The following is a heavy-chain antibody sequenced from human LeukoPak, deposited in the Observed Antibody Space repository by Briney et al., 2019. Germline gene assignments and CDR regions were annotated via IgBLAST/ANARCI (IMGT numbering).Heavy chain of an antibody. CDR1: GFTFSGRW. CDR2: ITPDGSAT. Sequence: GGSLRLSCVASGFTFSGRWVHWVRQVPGKGLMAVSRITPDGSATAYADSVKGRFTISRDNAKNTLYLEMNSLTAEDTALYYCARSGYYNGYDYWGQGTLVTVSS. D-gene: IGHD1-26*01. CDR3: ARSGYYNGYDY. V-gene: IGHV3-74*03. J-gene: IGHJ4*02.